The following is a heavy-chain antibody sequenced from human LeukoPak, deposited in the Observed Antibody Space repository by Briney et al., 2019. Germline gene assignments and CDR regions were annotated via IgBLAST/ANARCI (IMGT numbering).Heavy chain of an antibody. CDR1: EYTFTGYY. D-gene: IGHD6-13*01. Sequence: ASVKVSCKASEYTFTGYYMHWVRQAPGQGLEWMGWINPNSGGTNYAQKFQGRVTMTRDTSISTAYMELSRLRSDDTAVYYCARLRIAAAGTGEYYFDYWGQGTLVTVSS. J-gene: IGHJ4*02. CDR2: INPNSGGT. V-gene: IGHV1-2*02. CDR3: ARLRIAAAGTGEYYFDY.